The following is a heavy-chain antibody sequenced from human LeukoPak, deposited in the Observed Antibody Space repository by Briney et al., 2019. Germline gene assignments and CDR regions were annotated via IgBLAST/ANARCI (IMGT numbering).Heavy chain of an antibody. Sequence: SETLSLTCAVYGGSFSGYYWSWFRQPPGKGLEWIGEINHSGSTNYNPSLKSRVTISVGTSKNQFSLKLSSVTAADTAVYYCARGSSSGWYRDAFDIWGQGTMVTVSS. D-gene: IGHD6-19*01. V-gene: IGHV4-34*01. CDR2: INHSGST. CDR3: ARGSSSGWYRDAFDI. J-gene: IGHJ3*02. CDR1: GGSFSGYY.